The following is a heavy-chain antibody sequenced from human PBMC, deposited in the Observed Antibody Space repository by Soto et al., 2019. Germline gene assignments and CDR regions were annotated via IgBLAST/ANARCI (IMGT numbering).Heavy chain of an antibody. CDR2: IYSGGST. CDR3: ASHSSIAAPRPVRYYYYYMDV. Sequence: PGGSLRLSCAASGFTVSSNYMSWVRQAPGKGLEWVSVIYSGGSTYYTDSVKGRFTISRDNSKNTLYLQMNSLRAEDTAVYYCASHSSIAAPRPVRYYYYYMDVWGKGTTVTVSS. CDR1: GFTVSSNY. J-gene: IGHJ6*03. V-gene: IGHV3-66*04. D-gene: IGHD6-6*01.